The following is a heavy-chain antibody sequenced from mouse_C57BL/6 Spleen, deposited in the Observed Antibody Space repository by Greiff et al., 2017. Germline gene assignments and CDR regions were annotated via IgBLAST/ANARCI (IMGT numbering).Heavy chain of an antibody. CDR1: GYTFTSSW. CDR3: ARATVFDY. Sequence: QVQLQQPGAELVRPGSSVKLSCKASGYTFTSSWMDWVKQRPGQGLEWIGNIYPSDSETHYNQKFKDKATLTVDKSSSTAYMQLSSLTSEDSAVYYCARATVFDYWGQGTTLTVSS. CDR2: IYPSDSET. D-gene: IGHD1-1*01. V-gene: IGHV1-61*01. J-gene: IGHJ2*01.